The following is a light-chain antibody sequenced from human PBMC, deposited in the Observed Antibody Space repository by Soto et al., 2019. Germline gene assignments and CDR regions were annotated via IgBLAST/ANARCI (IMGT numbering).Light chain of an antibody. CDR2: GAS. V-gene: IGKV3-15*01. Sequence: EIVKTQSPASLSVSPGERVTLSCRASQSVSSKLAWYQQKPGQAPRVLIYGASTRATGIPARFSGSGSGTDFTLTISSLQSEDFAVYYCQHYNDWPPTWTFGQLTRVEIK. CDR3: QHYNDWPPTWT. CDR1: QSVSSK. J-gene: IGKJ1*01.